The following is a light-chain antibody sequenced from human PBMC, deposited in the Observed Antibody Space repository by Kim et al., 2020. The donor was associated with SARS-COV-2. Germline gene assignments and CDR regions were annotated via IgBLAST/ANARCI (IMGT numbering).Light chain of an antibody. Sequence: PRGTAIITCEENNVGGKSVNWYQQKPGQSPVLVIRYDSDRPSGIPKRFSGSNSGNTATLTISGVEDGDEADYYCQVWNSDNDDRGVFGGGTQLTVL. J-gene: IGLJ3*02. V-gene: IGLV3-21*01. CDR2: YDS. CDR3: QVWNSDNDDRGV. CDR1: NVGGKS.